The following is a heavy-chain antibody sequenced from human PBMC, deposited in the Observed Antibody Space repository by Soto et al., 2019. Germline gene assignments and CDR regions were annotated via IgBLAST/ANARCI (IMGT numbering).Heavy chain of an antibody. CDR1: GGSISSGGYY. CDR2: IYYSGST. J-gene: IGHJ4*02. D-gene: IGHD2-2*01. V-gene: IGHV4-31*03. CDR3: AREVGYCSSTSCPTDY. Sequence: KSSETLSLTCTVSGGSISSGGYYWSWIRQHPGKGLEWIGYIYYSGSTYYNPSLRSRVTISVDTSKNQFSLKLSSVTAAGTAVYYCAREVGYCSSTSCPTDYWGQGTLVTVSS.